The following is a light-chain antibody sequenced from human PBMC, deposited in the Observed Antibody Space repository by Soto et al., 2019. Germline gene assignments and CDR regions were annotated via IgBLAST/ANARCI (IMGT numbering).Light chain of an antibody. CDR1: MRDVGAYNL. CDR3: ISYTPKRILI. J-gene: IGLJ2*01. Sequence: QSVLTQPASVSGSPGQSITISCAGTMRDVGAYNLVSWYQQHPGRAPQLIIYEVRNRPSGISFRFSGSKSGNTASLTISGLQAEDGVDYYGISYTPKRILIFGGGTKLPVL. CDR2: EVR. V-gene: IGLV2-14*01.